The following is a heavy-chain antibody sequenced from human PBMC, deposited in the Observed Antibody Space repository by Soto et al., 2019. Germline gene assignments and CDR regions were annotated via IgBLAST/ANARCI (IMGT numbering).Heavy chain of an antibody. CDR1: GFTFSSYG. D-gene: IGHD3-10*01. CDR3: ATQITVDAFEI. J-gene: IGHJ3*02. Sequence: QVQLVESGGGVVQPGRSLRLSCAASGFTFSSYGMHWVRQAPGKGLEWVAGISNDGSNKYYADSVKGRFTISRDNSKNTLYLQMNSLRAEDTAVYYCATQITVDAFEIWGQGTMVTVSS. V-gene: IGHV3-30*03. CDR2: ISNDGSNK.